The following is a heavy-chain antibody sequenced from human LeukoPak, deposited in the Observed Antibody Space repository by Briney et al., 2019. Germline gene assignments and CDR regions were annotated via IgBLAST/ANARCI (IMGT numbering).Heavy chain of an antibody. CDR1: NGSISDDY. J-gene: IGHJ4*02. D-gene: IGHD3-10*01. CDR3: AGSAAGHQYYFDY. CDR2: IYYTGST. Sequence: PSETLSLTCIISNGSISDDYWSWIRQPPGKGLEWIGYIYYTGSTNYSPSLRSRVTMSVDRSKNQVSLRLTSLTAADTAVYYCAGSAAGHQYYFDYWGRGTLVTVSS. V-gene: IGHV4-59*01.